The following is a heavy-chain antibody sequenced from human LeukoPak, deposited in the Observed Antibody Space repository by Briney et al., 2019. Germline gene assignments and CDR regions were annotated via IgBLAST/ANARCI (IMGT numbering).Heavy chain of an antibody. CDR3: AREPRNYYAMDV. J-gene: IGHJ6*04. Sequence: GGSLRLSCAASGFTFSDYYMHWVRQAPGKGLFWVSRIKTDGSSTTYADSVKGQFTISRDNAKNTLYLQMNSLRAEDTAVYYCAREPRNYYAMDVWGKGTTVTVSS. D-gene: IGHD1-14*01. CDR2: IKTDGSST. CDR1: GFTFSDYY. V-gene: IGHV3-74*01.